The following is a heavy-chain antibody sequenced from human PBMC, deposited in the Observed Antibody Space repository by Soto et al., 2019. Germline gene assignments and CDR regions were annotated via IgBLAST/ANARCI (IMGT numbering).Heavy chain of an antibody. CDR1: GASISSYY. CDR2: INYSGST. CDR3: ARHVNRGAIFDY. J-gene: IGHJ4*02. D-gene: IGHD3-3*01. Sequence: SETLSLTCTVSGASISSYYWSWIRQPPGKGLEWIGYINYSGSTTYNPSLRSRVTISVDTSKNQLSLKLSSVTAADTAVYYCARHVNRGAIFDYWGQGTLVTVSS. V-gene: IGHV4-59*08.